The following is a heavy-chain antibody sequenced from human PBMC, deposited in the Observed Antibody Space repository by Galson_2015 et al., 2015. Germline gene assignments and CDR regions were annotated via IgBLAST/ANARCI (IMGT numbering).Heavy chain of an antibody. CDR2: IKEDESEK. J-gene: IGHJ4*02. CDR3: AKRGYYFEFDY. V-gene: IGHV3-7*05. CDR1: GFTFSSYW. Sequence: SLRLSCAASGFTFSSYWMSWVRQAPGKGLEWVANIKEDESEKYYVDSVKGRFTISRDNAKNSLYLQMNSLRAEDTAMFYCAKRGYYFEFDYWGQGTLVTVSS. D-gene: IGHD2/OR15-2a*01.